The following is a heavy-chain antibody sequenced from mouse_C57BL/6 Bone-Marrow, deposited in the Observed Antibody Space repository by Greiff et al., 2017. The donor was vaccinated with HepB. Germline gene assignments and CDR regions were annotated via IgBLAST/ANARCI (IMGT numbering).Heavy chain of an antibody. V-gene: IGHV1-42*01. CDR2: INPSTGGT. CDR3: AGYYYGFAY. CDR1: GYSFTGYY. J-gene: IGHJ3*01. D-gene: IGHD1-1*01. Sequence: VQLQQSGPELVKPGASVKISCKASGYSFTGYYMNWVKQSPEKSLEWIGEINPSTGGTTYNQKFKAKATLTVDKSSSTAYMQLKSLTSEDSAVYYCAGYYYGFAYWGQGTLVTVSA.